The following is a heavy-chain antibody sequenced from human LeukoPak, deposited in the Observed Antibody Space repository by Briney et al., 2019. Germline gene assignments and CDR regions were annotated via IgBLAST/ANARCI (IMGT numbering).Heavy chain of an antibody. CDR3: ARADINYYDSSGYGDY. D-gene: IGHD3-22*01. Sequence: GGSLRLSCAASGFTFSSYSMNWVRQAPGKGLEWVSSISSSSSYIYYADSVKSRFTISRDNAKNSLYLQMNSLRAEDTAVYYCARADINYYDSSGYGDYWGQGTLVTVSS. V-gene: IGHV3-21*01. J-gene: IGHJ4*02. CDR2: ISSSSSYI. CDR1: GFTFSSYS.